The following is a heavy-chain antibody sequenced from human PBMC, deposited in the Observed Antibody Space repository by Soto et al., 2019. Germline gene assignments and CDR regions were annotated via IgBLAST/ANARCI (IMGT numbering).Heavy chain of an antibody. CDR1: GYTFTSYY. D-gene: IGHD3-10*01. CDR3: ASGASMVRGVIPWFDP. J-gene: IGHJ5*02. Sequence: GASVEVSCKASGYTFTSYYINWVLQATGQGLEWMGWMNPNSGNTGYAQKFQGRVTMTRNTSISTAYMELSSLRSEDTAVYYCASGASMVRGVIPWFDPWGQGTLVTVSS. V-gene: IGHV1-8*01. CDR2: MNPNSGNT.